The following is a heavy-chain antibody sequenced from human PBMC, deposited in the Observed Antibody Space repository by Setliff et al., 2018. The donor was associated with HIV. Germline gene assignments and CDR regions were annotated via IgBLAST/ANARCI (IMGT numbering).Heavy chain of an antibody. J-gene: IGHJ6*02. V-gene: IGHV4-61*01. D-gene: IGHD6-19*01. CDR3: ARRPAGAVAGGYGMDI. CDR1: GGSVSTGNYY. CDR2: IFYSGST. Sequence: SETLSLTCTVSGGSVSTGNYYWNWIRLPPGKGLEWIGYIFYSGSTNYNPSLKGRVTISVDTSKNQFSLKLSSVTAADTAVYYCARRPAGAVAGGYGMDIWGQGTTVTVSS.